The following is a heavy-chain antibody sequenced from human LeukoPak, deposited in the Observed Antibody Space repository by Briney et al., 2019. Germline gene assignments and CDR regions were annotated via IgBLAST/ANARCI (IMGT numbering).Heavy chain of an antibody. CDR3: TRISIKEPEDS. V-gene: IGHV3-7*01. Sequence: RGSLRLSCAASGFTFASSWMNWIRQAPGKGLEWVANINEDGSAKYYVDSVKGRFTISRDDTKNSVFLQMNSLRDEDTAVYYCTRISIKEPEDSWGQGTLVTVSS. J-gene: IGHJ4*02. D-gene: IGHD1-14*01. CDR1: GFTFASSW. CDR2: INEDGSAK.